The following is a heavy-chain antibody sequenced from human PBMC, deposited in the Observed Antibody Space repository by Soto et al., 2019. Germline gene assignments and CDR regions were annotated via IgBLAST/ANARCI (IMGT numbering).Heavy chain of an antibody. CDR3: TTGMGAN. V-gene: IGHV3-15*02. Sequence: EVQLVESGGALVKPGESLRLSCATSGFTFSDAWMTWVRQAPGKGLEWVGLIRSKTDGGTTDYAAPVKGRFTISRDDSKNTLYLQMNSLKIEDTAAYYCTTGMGANWAQGTLVTVSS. CDR2: IRSKTDGGTT. CDR1: GFTFSDAW. J-gene: IGHJ4*02.